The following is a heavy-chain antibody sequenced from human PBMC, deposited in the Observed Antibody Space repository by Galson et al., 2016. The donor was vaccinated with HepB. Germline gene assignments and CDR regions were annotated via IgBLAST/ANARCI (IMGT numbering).Heavy chain of an antibody. V-gene: IGHV4-59*08. CDR1: GGSFSHYY. CDR3: ARHLSSGYYWDFYY. D-gene: IGHD3-22*01. CDR2: ISNTATT. Sequence: SETLSLTCTVSGGSFSHYYWSWIRQPPGKGLEWLGYISNTATTRFNPSLKNRITIPMDTSKNQFSLKLSSVTAADTAVYYCARHLSSGYYWDFYYWGQGSLVTVSS. J-gene: IGHJ4*02.